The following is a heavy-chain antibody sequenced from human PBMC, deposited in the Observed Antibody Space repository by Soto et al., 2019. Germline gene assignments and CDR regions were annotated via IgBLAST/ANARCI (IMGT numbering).Heavy chain of an antibody. CDR3: ARAKGYSGYDWSYFDY. D-gene: IGHD5-12*01. V-gene: IGHV4-59*12. CDR2: IYYSGST. Sequence: PSETLSLTCTVSGGSISSYYWSWIRQPPGKGLEWIGYIYYSGSTNYNPSLKSRVTISVDTSKNQFSLKLSSVTAADTAVYYCARAKGYSGYDWSYFDYWGQGTLVTVS. J-gene: IGHJ4*02. CDR1: GGSISSYY.